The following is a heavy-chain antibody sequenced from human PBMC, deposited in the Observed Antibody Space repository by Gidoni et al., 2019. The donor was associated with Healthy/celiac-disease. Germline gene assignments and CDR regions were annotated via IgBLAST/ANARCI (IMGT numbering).Heavy chain of an antibody. Sequence: EVQLVESGGGLVKPGGSLRLSCAAPGSTFSNAWMSWVRQAPGKGLEWVGRIKSKTDGGTTDYAAPVKGRFTISRDDSKNTLYLQMNSLKTEDTAVYYCTTVIAARPISYYGMDVWGQGTTVTVSS. CDR3: TTVIAARPISYYGMDV. J-gene: IGHJ6*02. CDR2: IKSKTDGGTT. V-gene: IGHV3-15*01. CDR1: GSTFSNAW. D-gene: IGHD6-6*01.